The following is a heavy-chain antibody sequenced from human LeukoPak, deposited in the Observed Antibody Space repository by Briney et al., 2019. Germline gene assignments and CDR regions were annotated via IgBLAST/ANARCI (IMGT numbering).Heavy chain of an antibody. Sequence: PSETLSLTCTVSGGSISSSSYYWGWIRQPPGKGLEWIGSIYYSGSTYYNPSLKSRVTISVDTSKNQFSLKLSSVTAADTAVYYCARVRVVVNYMDVWGKGTTVTVSS. CDR2: IYYSGST. CDR3: ARVRVVVNYMDV. CDR1: GGSISSSSYY. J-gene: IGHJ6*03. V-gene: IGHV4-39*07. D-gene: IGHD2-2*01.